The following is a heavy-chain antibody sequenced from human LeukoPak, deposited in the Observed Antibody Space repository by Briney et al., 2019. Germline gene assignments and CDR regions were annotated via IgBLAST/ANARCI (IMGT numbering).Heavy chain of an antibody. CDR3: ARGLLGFMRSDYSTSWDNWFDP. CDR2: IIPIFGTA. D-gene: IGHD4-11*01. V-gene: IGHV1-69*13. Sequence: SVKVSCKASGGTFSSYAISWVRQAPGQGLEWMGGIIPIFGTANYAQKFQGRVTITADESTSTAYMELSSLRSEDTAVYYCARGLLGFMRSDYSTSWDNWFDPWGQGTLVTVSS. CDR1: GGTFSSYA. J-gene: IGHJ5*02.